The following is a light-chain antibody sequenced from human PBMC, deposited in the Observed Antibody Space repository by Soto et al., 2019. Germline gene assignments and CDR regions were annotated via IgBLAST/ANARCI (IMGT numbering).Light chain of an antibody. CDR3: SSYTITNILSDV. CDR2: EVT. Sequence: QSVLTQPASVSGSPGQSITISCTGTSSDVGGYNYVSWYQQHPGKAPKLMIYEVTNRPSGVSNRFSGSKSDNTASLTISGLQAEDEADYYCSSYTITNILSDVFGTGTKVTVL. V-gene: IGLV2-14*01. CDR1: SSDVGGYNY. J-gene: IGLJ1*01.